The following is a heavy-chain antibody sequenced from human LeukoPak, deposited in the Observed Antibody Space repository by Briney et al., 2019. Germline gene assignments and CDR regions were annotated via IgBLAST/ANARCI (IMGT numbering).Heavy chain of an antibody. CDR2: IYYSGST. J-gene: IGHJ4*02. CDR1: GGSISSSSYY. CDR3: ARDFDWLLSTDY. D-gene: IGHD3-9*01. V-gene: IGHV4-39*02. Sequence: PSETLSLTCTVSGGSISSSSYYWGWIRQPPGKGLEWIGSIYYSGSTYYNPSLKSRVTISVDTSKNQFSLKLSSVTAADTAVYYCARDFDWLLSTDYWGQGTLVTVSS.